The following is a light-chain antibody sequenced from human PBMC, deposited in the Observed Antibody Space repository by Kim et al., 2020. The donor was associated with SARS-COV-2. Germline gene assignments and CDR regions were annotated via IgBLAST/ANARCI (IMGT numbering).Light chain of an antibody. CDR2: DAS. V-gene: IGKV1-5*01. CDR1: QSISSW. J-gene: IGKJ2*01. Sequence: GDRVTITCRASQSISSWLAWYQQKPGKAPKLLIYDASGLESGVPSRFSGSGSGTEFTLTISSLQPDDFATYYCQQYNSYPLFGQGTKLEIK. CDR3: QQYNSYPL.